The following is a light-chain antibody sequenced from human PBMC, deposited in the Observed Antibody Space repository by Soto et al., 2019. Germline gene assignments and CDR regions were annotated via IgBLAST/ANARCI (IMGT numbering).Light chain of an antibody. V-gene: IGKV1-39*01. Sequence: DIQMTQSPSSLSASVGDRVTITCRASQTIATNLNWYLQKPGQDPKLLIYSAYSLQSGVSPRFSGDGSGTDFTLTISSLQPEDFATYYCQQSYNFPRTFGQGTTV. CDR3: QQSYNFPRT. CDR2: SAY. CDR1: QTIATN. J-gene: IGKJ1*01.